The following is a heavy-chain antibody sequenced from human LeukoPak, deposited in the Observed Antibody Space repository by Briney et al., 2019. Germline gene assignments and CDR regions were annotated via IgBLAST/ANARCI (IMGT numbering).Heavy chain of an antibody. CDR1: GFEFSDFS. V-gene: IGHV3-7*01. J-gene: IGHJ2*01. Sequence: PGGSLRLSCAVSGFEFSDFSMNWVRQAPGKGLEWVANIKQDGSEKYYVDSVKGRFTISRDNAKNSLYLQMNSLRAEDTAVYYCARAGYIAARPWYFGLWGRGTLVTVSS. CDR2: IKQDGSEK. D-gene: IGHD6-6*01. CDR3: ARAGYIAARPWYFGL.